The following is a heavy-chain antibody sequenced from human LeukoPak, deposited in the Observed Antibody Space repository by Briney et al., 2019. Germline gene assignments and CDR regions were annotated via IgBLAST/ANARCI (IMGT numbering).Heavy chain of an antibody. CDR1: GYTFTGYY. Sequence: EASVKVSCKASGYTFTGYYMHWVRQAPGQGLEWMGWINPNSGGTNYAQKFQGRVTMTRDTSISTAYMELSRLRSDDTAVYYCARCLGRSGGSSLVGYWGQGTLVTVSS. D-gene: IGHD2-15*01. CDR3: ARCLGRSGGSSLVGY. V-gene: IGHV1-2*02. J-gene: IGHJ4*02. CDR2: INPNSGGT.